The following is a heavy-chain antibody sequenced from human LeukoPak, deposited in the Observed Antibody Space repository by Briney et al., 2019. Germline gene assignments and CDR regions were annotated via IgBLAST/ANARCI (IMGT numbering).Heavy chain of an antibody. CDR3: AKGLVGAVAVLDY. CDR2: ISGSGGST. J-gene: IGHJ4*02. V-gene: IGHV3-23*01. CDR1: GFTFSSYE. D-gene: IGHD6-19*01. Sequence: GGSLRLSCAASGFTFSSYEMNWVRQAPGKGLEWVSAISGSGGSTYYADSVKGRFTISRDNSKNTLYLQMNSLRAEDTAVYYCAKGLVGAVAVLDYWGQGTLVTVSS.